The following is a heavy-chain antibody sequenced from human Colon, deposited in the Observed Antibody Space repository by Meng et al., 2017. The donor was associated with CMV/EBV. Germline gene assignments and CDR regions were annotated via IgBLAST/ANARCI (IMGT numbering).Heavy chain of an antibody. CDR1: GYTFTNYG. CDR3: VRESQSGSYIYLQH. CDR2: ISAYTGDT. J-gene: IGHJ1*01. V-gene: IGHV1-18*01. D-gene: IGHD1-26*01. Sequence: QVQRGRSGAEGKKPGASVKVSCKASGYTFTNYGISWVRQAPGQGLEWMGWISAYTGDTYYAQKFQGRVTMTTDTSTSTAYMELRRLRSDDTAVYYCVRESQSGSYIYLQHWGQGTLVTVSS.